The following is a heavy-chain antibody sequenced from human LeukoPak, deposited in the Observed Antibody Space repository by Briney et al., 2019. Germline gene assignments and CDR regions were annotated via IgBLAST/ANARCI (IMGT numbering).Heavy chain of an antibody. D-gene: IGHD3-16*01. V-gene: IGHV3-21*01. CDR1: GFSFSNYN. J-gene: IGHJ6*03. Sequence: GGSLRLSCEASGFSFSNYNMDWVRQTPGKGLEWISSITTSSSYTFYADSVKGRFTISRDNARNSLYLQMDSLTAEDTAVYYCAKRRGGNYYYMDVWGKGTTVTVSS. CDR3: AKRRGGNYYYMDV. CDR2: ITTSSSYT.